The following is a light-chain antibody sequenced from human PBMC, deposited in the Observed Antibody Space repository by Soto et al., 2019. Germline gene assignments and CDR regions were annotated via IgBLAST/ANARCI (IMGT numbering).Light chain of an antibody. J-gene: IGKJ1*01. V-gene: IGKV3-20*01. CDR1: QSVSTRS. Sequence: EIVLTQSPGTLSLSPGERATLSCRASQSVSTRSLAWYQQKPGQAPRLLISGASSRAADIPDRFSGSGSGTDFTLTITRMETEDFAVYYCQQYDSSPRTFGQGTKVDIK. CDR2: GAS. CDR3: QQYDSSPRT.